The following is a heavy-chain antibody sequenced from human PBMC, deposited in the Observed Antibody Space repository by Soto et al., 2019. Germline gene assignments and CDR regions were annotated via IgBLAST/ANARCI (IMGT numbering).Heavy chain of an antibody. Sequence: SLKISSAASGYMFDDYAMHWVRQAPGKGLEWVSGISWNSGSIGYADSVKGRFTIARDNAKNSLYLQMNSLRAEDTALYYCASQFNLVATIRGAFDYWGQGTLVTVSS. V-gene: IGHV3-9*01. CDR3: ASQFNLVATIRGAFDY. CDR1: GYMFDDYA. D-gene: IGHD5-12*01. CDR2: ISWNSGSI. J-gene: IGHJ4*02.